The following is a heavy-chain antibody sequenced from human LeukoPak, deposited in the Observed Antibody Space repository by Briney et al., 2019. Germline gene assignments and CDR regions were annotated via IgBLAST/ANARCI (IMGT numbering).Heavy chain of an antibody. Sequence: SETLSLTCTVSGGSFTTYYWSWIRQPAGKGLEWIGRIYTSGSTNYNPSLKSRVTISVDKSKNQFSLKLSSVTAADTAVYYCARGYSSGWYQDAFDIWGQGTMVTVSS. V-gene: IGHV4-4*07. CDR3: ARGYSSGWYQDAFDI. CDR2: IYTSGST. D-gene: IGHD6-19*01. CDR1: GGSFTTYY. J-gene: IGHJ3*02.